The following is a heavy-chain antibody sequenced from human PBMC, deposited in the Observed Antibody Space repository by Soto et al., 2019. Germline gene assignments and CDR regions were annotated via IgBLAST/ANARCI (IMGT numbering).Heavy chain of an antibody. D-gene: IGHD2-15*01. CDR1: GGSISSYY. Sequence: SETLSLTCTVSGGSISSYYWSWIRQPPGKGLEWIGYIYYSGSTNYNPSLKSRVTISVDTSKNQFSLKLSSVTAADTAVYYCAREGWLLHMDVWGKGTTVTVSS. J-gene: IGHJ6*03. V-gene: IGHV4-59*01. CDR3: AREGWLLHMDV. CDR2: IYYSGST.